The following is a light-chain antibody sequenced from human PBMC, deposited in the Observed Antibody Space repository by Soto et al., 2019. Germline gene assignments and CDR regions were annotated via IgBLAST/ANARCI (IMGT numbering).Light chain of an antibody. CDR3: QQYDNLPGT. J-gene: IGKJ4*01. Sequence: DIQMTQSPSSLSASVGDRVTITCQASQDISNSLNWYQQKPGKAPKLLIYNLETGVPSRFSGSGSGTDFTFTISSLQPEDIATYYCQQYDNLPGTFGGGTKVEIK. V-gene: IGKV1-33*01. CDR1: QDISNS.